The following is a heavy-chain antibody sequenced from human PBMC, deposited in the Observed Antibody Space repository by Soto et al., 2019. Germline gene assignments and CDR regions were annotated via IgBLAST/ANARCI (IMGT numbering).Heavy chain of an antibody. CDR1: GYTFIGYY. J-gene: IGHJ4*02. CDR2: INPNSGGA. Sequence: ASVKFSCKTPGYTFIGYYIHWVLQAPGQGLEWMGWINPNSGGAKYSQKFQAWVTMTSDTSISTAYMELSRLKSDDTAVYYCARSGGGYDLGDYWGQGNLVTVSS. D-gene: IGHD5-12*01. CDR3: ARSGGGYDLGDY. V-gene: IGHV1-2*04.